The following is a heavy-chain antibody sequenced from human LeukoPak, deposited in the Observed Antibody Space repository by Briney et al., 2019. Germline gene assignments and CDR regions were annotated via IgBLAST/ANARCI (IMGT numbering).Heavy chain of an antibody. CDR2: IYPGDSDT. Sequence: GESLKISCKGSGYSSTSYWIGWVRQMPGKGLEWMGIIYPGDSDTRYSPSFQGQVTISADKSISTAYLQWSSLKASDTAMYYCARRGYCSSTSCYNNWFDPWGQGTLVTVSS. CDR3: ARRGYCSSTSCYNNWFDP. J-gene: IGHJ5*02. CDR1: GYSSTSYW. D-gene: IGHD2-2*02. V-gene: IGHV5-51*01.